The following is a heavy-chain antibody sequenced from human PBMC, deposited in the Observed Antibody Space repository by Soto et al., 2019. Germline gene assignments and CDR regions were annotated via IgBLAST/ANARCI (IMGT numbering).Heavy chain of an antibody. J-gene: IGHJ5*02. V-gene: IGHV4-34*01. CDR3: ARGPGVLMVYAMIGLYNWFDP. CDR2: INHSGST. Sequence: SETLSLTCAVYGGSFSGYYWSWIRQPPGKGLEWIGEINHSGSTNYNPSLKSRVTISVDTSKNQLSLKLSSVTAADTAVYYCARGPGVLMVYAMIGLYNWFDPWGQGTLVTVSS. CDR1: GGSFSGYY. D-gene: IGHD2-8*01.